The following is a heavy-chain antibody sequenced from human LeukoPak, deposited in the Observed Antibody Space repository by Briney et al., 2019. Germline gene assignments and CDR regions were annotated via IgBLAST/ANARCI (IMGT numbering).Heavy chain of an antibody. V-gene: IGHV3-21*01. J-gene: IGHJ5*02. CDR3: ARDWTGITVTDHGA. D-gene: IGHD6-19*01. CDR1: GFTFSDYK. Sequence: PGGSLRLSYAASGFTFSDYKMNWVRQAPGKGLEWVSSISSSSSSISYGGSVKGRFTISRDNAKNSLFLQTNSLRAEDAAVYYCARDWTGITVTDHGAWGQGILVTVSS. CDR2: ISSSSSSI.